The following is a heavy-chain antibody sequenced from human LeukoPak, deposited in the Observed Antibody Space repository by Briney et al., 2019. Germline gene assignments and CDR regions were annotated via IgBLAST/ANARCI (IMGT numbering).Heavy chain of an antibody. CDR3: ARAGITIFGVVSDFDY. Sequence: NPGGSLRLSCSASGFNFNDYAMSWFRQAPGKGLEWVGFIRSKTYAGTAEYAASVKGRFTISRYDSKSIAYVHMNSLKTKDTAVYYCARAGITIFGVVSDFDYWGQGTLVTVSS. CDR1: GFNFNDYA. V-gene: IGHV3-49*05. J-gene: IGHJ4*02. D-gene: IGHD3-3*01. CDR2: IRSKTYAGTA.